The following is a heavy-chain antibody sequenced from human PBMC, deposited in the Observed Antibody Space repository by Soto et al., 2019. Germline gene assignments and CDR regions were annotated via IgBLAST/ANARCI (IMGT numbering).Heavy chain of an antibody. CDR3: ARHAGGPLLRYFDWLFDY. CDR2: IYPGDSDT. Sequence: GESLKISCKGSGYSFTSYWIGWVRQMPGKGLEWMGIIYPGDSDTRYSPSFQGQVTISADKSISTAYLQWSSLKASDTAMYYCARHAGGPLLRYFDWLFDYWGQGTLVTVSS. J-gene: IGHJ4*02. CDR1: GYSFTSYW. V-gene: IGHV5-51*01. D-gene: IGHD3-9*01.